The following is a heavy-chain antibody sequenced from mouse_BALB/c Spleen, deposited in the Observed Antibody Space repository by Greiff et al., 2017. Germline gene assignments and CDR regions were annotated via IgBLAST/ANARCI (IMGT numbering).Heavy chain of an antibody. D-gene: IGHD1-1*01. Sequence: EVMLVESGGGLVQPGGSLRLSCATSGFTFSDFYMEWDRQPPGKRLEWIAASRNKANDYTTEYSASVKGRFIVSRDTSQSILYLQMNALRAEDTAIYYCARASYYGSFAYWGQGTLVTVSA. CDR2: SRNKANDYTT. V-gene: IGHV7-1*02. CDR3: ARASYYGSFAY. CDR1: GFTFSDFY. J-gene: IGHJ3*01.